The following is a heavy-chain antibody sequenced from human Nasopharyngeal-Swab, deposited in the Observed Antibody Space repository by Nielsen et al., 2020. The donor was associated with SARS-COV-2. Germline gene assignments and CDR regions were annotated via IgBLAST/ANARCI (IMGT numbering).Heavy chain of an antibody. J-gene: IGHJ3*02. CDR1: GFTFGGST. CDR2: IRSKVNSYAT. V-gene: IGHV3-73*01. D-gene: IGHD1-26*01. Sequence: GESLKISCAASGFTFGGSTMHWVRQASGKGLKWVVRIRSKVNSYATTYGVSVKGRFTISRDDSKNTAYLQMNSLKTEDTAVYYCARVNPISGSYYDAIDIWGQGTMVTVSS. CDR3: ARVNPISGSYYDAIDI.